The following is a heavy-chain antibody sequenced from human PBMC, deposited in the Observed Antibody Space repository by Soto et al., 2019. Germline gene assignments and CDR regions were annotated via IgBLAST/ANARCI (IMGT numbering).Heavy chain of an antibody. CDR1: GFSLSTSGVG. V-gene: IGHV2-5*02. CDR3: AHSLIGYYYDSSGSNWFDP. J-gene: IGHJ5*02. CDR2: IYWDDDK. Sequence: QITLKESGPTLVKPTQTLTLTCTFSGFSLSTSGVGVGWIRQPPGKALEWLALIYWDDDKRYSPSLKSRLTITKDTSQNQVVLKMTNMDPVDTATYYCAHSLIGYYYDSSGSNWFDPWGQGTLVTVSS. D-gene: IGHD3-22*01.